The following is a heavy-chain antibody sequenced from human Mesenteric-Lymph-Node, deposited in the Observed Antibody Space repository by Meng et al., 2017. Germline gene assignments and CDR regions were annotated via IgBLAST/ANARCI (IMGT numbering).Heavy chain of an antibody. CDR3: GSGNYFDY. J-gene: IGHJ4*02. V-gene: IGHV3-73*01. D-gene: IGHD1-26*01. Sequence: EVQRVDSGGGWVQPGGSLNLSCAASGFTFSGSAMHWVRQASGKGLEWVGRVRDKANNYATSYAESVKGRFTISRDDSRNTAYLQMDSLKTEDTAVYYCGSGNYFDYWGQGTLVTVSS. CDR2: VRDKANNYAT. CDR1: GFTFSGSA.